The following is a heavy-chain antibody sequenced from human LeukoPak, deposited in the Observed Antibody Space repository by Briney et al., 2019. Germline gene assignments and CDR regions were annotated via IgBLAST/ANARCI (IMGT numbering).Heavy chain of an antibody. V-gene: IGHV3-21*01. CDR3: VRDFLGESGAGGY. CDR2: ISPSGNSK. J-gene: IGHJ4*02. Sequence: GGSLRLSCATSTFTFSSYTMNWVRQAPGKGLEWASSISPSGNSKYHADSVKGRFTISRDNAENSLYMQMNSLRAEDTGVYYCVRDFLGESGAGGYWGQGTLVTVSS. D-gene: IGHD3-10*01. CDR1: TFTFSSYT.